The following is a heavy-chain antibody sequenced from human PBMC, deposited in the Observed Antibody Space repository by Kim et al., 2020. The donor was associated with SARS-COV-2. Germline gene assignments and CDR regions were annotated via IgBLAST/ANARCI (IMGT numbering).Heavy chain of an antibody. CDR2: IRADASDS. CDR3: ARLGRGGTGLDA. V-gene: IGHV3-74*01. Sequence: GGSLRLSCAASGFVFRDYWMHWVRQAPGKGLEWVSRIRADASDSNYADSVNGRFTISRDNVRNTLFLQMNGLRAEDTGVYFCARLGRGGTGLDAWGRGTL. D-gene: IGHD1-1*01. J-gene: IGHJ5*01. CDR1: GFVFRDYW.